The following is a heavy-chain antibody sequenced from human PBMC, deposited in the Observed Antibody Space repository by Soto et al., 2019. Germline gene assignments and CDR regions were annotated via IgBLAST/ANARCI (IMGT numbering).Heavy chain of an antibody. CDR3: TKASPDRHHMDV. V-gene: IGHV3-23*04. CDR1: GFSFDDYA. Sequence: EVQLVESGGGLVQPGGSLRLSCVASGFSFDDYAMHWVRQAPGKGLEWVSTITETGGDTYYTDSVKGRFTISRDNSKNTLYLQMSSLRAEDTALYYCTKASPDRHHMDVWGQGTTVTVSS. CDR2: ITETGGDT. J-gene: IGHJ6*02.